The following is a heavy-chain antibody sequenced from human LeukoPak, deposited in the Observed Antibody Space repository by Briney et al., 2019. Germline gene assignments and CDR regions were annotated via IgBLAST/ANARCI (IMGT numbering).Heavy chain of an antibody. V-gene: IGHV4-61*01. J-gene: IGHJ5*02. CDR3: ARGVSMVRGVIGWFDP. CDR1: GGSVSSGSYY. Sequence: SETLSLTCTVSGGSVSSGSYYWSWIRQPPGKGLEWIGYIFYSGNTNYNPSLKSRVTISVDTSKNQFSLKLSSVTAADTAVYYCARGVSMVRGVIGWFDPWGQGTLVTVSS. D-gene: IGHD3-10*01. CDR2: IFYSGNT.